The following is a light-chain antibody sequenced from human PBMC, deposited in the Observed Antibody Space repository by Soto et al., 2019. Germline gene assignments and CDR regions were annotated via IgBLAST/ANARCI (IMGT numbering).Light chain of an antibody. Sequence: QSVLTQPPSVSAAPGQKVTISCSGSSSNIGNNYVSWYQQLPGTAPKLLIYDNNKRPSGIPDRISGSKSGTSATLGITGLQTGDEADYYCGTWDSSLSANWVFGGGTKRTVL. CDR3: GTWDSSLSANWV. CDR2: DNN. J-gene: IGLJ3*02. V-gene: IGLV1-51*01. CDR1: SSNIGNNY.